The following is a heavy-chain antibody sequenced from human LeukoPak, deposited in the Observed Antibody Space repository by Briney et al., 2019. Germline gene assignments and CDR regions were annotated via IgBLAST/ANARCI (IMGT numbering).Heavy chain of an antibody. Sequence: GGSLRLSCAASGFTFSSYSMNWVRQAPGKGLEWVSSISSSSSYIYYADSVKGRFTISRDNAKNSLDLQMNSLRVEDTGVYYCARDPHYSGSGSEDDHWGQGTLVTVSS. J-gene: IGHJ5*02. D-gene: IGHD3-10*01. CDR3: ARDPHYSGSGSEDDH. CDR2: ISSSSSYI. CDR1: GFTFSSYS. V-gene: IGHV3-21*01.